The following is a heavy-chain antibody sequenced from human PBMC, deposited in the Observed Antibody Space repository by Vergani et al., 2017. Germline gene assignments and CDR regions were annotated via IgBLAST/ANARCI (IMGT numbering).Heavy chain of an antibody. D-gene: IGHD3-3*01. J-gene: IGHJ6*03. CDR1: GFTFSSYS. V-gene: IGHV3-21*01. CDR3: ARDGHDSRYYYYMDV. CDR2: ISSSSSYI. Sequence: EVQLVESGGGLVKPGGSLRLSCAASGFTFSSYSMNWVRQAPGKGLEWVSSISSSSSYIYYADSVKGRFTISRDNAKNSLYLQMNSLRAEDTAVYYCARDGHDSRYYYYMDVWGKGTTVTVSS.